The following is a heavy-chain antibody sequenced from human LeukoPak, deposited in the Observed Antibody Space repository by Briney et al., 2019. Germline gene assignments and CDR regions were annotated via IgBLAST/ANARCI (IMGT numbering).Heavy chain of an antibody. CDR1: GGSISSYY. V-gene: IGHV4-59*01. CDR3: ARGGLYFDY. D-gene: IGHD3-22*01. J-gene: IGHJ4*02. Sequence: SETLSLTCTVSGGSISSYYWSWIRQPPGKGLEWLGYIYYSGSTNYNPSLKSRVAISVDTSKNQFSLRLSSVTAADTAVYYCARGGLYFDYWGQGALVTVSS. CDR2: IYYSGST.